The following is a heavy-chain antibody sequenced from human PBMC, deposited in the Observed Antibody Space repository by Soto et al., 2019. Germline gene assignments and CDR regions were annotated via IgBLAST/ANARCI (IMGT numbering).Heavy chain of an antibody. CDR2: IISIIGTA. V-gene: IGHV1-69*13. CDR1: GCTFSSYA. CDR3: ARGQVIVAAAIPLGYYYYGMEV. D-gene: IGHD2-2*01. Sequence: SVKVSCKASGCTFSSYAISRVRKAPGQGLEWLGGIISIIGTANYAQKFQVRVTITAGESTSTAYMEPSSLRSEDTAVYYCARGQVIVAAAIPLGYYYYGMEVWGQGTTVTVSS. J-gene: IGHJ6*02.